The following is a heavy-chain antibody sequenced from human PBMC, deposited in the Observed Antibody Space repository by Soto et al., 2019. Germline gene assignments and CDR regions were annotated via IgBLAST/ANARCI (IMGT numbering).Heavy chain of an antibody. CDR3: AGHSRYCSSTSCYYYYGMDV. CDR1: GYSFTSYW. J-gene: IGHJ6*02. CDR2: IYPGDSDT. D-gene: IGHD2-2*01. V-gene: IGHV5-51*01. Sequence: GESLKISCKGSGYSFTSYWIGWVRQMPGKGLEWMGIIYPGDSDTRYSPSFQGQVTISADKSISTPYLQWSSLKASDTAMYYCAGHSRYCSSTSCYYYYGMDVWGQGTTVTVSS.